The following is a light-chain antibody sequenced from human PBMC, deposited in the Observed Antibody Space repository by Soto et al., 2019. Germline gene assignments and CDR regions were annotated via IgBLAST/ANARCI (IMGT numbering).Light chain of an antibody. CDR3: QQRSTWPPWT. V-gene: IGKV3-11*01. CDR1: QSISNY. Sequence: EIVLTQSPATLSLSPGASATLSCRASQSISNYLAWYQQKPGQAPRLVIYTASSRATGIPARFSGSGSGTDSTLTISSLEPEDFAVYYGQQRSTWPPWTFGQGTKVDIK. CDR2: TAS. J-gene: IGKJ1*01.